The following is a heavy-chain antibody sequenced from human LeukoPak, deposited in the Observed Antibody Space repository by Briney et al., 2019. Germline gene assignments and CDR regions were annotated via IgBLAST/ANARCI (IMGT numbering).Heavy chain of an antibody. J-gene: IGHJ4*02. CDR1: GFTFSSYA. CDR2: ISYDGSNK. V-gene: IGHV3-30-3*01. Sequence: PGGSLRLSCVASGFTFSSYAMHWVRQAPGKGLEWVAVISYDGSNKYCADSVKGRFTISRDNSKNTLYLQMNSLRAEDTAVYYCARGATVTTGGFDYWGQGTLVTVSS. D-gene: IGHD4-11*01. CDR3: ARGATVTTGGFDY.